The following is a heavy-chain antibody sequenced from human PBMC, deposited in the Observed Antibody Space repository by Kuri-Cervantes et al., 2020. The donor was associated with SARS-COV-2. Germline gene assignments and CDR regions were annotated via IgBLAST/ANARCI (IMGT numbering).Heavy chain of an antibody. J-gene: IGHJ6*02. CDR2: ISYDGSNK. V-gene: IGHV3-30*03. CDR3: ARGVGAAVAGTLITIYYYYGMDV. CDR1: GFTFSSYG. Sequence: GGSLRLSCAASGFTFSSYGMHWVRQAPGKGLEWVAVISYDGSNKYYADSVKGRFTISRDNSKNTLYLQMNSLRAEDTAVYYCARGVGAAVAGTLITIYYYYGMDVWGQGTTVTVSS. D-gene: IGHD6-19*01.